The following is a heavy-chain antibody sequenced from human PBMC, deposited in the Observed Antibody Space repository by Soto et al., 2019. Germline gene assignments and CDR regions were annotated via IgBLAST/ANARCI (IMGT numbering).Heavy chain of an antibody. J-gene: IGHJ3*02. Sequence: EVQLLESGGGLVQPGGSLRLSCAASGFTFSNFAMNWVRQAPGKGLEWVSAISGSGGSTYYADSVKGRFTISRDNSKKTLYLQRNSLRAEDTAVYYCAKDPVVGTRRAFDIWGQGTMVTVSS. CDR3: AKDPVVGTRRAFDI. V-gene: IGHV3-23*01. D-gene: IGHD1-26*01. CDR2: ISGSGGST. CDR1: GFTFSNFA.